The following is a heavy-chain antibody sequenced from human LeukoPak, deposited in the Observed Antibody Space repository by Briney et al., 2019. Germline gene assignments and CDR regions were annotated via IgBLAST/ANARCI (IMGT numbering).Heavy chain of an antibody. CDR3: AKDHDSGSTNWFDP. D-gene: IGHD1-26*01. J-gene: IGHJ5*02. V-gene: IGHV3-23*01. Sequence: GGSLRLSCAASGFTFSSYAMSWVRQAPGKGLEWVSAISGSGGSIYYADSVKGRFTISRDNSKNTLYLQMNSLRAEDTAVYYCAKDHDSGSTNWFDPWGQGTLVTVSS. CDR2: ISGSGGSI. CDR1: GFTFSSYA.